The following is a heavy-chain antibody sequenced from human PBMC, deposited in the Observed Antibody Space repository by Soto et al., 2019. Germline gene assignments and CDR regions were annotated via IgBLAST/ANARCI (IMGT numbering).Heavy chain of an antibody. CDR3: AKDDDCRGGICYPCPPCCYLMDV. CDR2: ISGSGGST. CDR1: GFTFSSYA. D-gene: IGHD2-15*01. V-gene: IGHV3-23*01. Sequence: GGSLRLSCAASGFTFSSYAMSWVRQAPGKGVEWVSAISGSGGSTYYADSVKGRFTISRDNSKNTLYLQMNSLRAEDTAVYYCAKDDDCRGGICYPCPPCCYLMDVRGKRTTVTVSS. J-gene: IGHJ6*03.